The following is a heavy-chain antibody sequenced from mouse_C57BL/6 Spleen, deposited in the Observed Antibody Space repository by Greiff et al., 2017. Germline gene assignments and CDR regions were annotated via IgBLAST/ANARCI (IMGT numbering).Heavy chain of an antibody. CDR1: GYSFTGYF. V-gene: IGHV1-20*01. Sequence: VQLQQSGPELVKPGASVKISCKASGYSFTGYFMNWVMQSHGKSLEWIGRINPCNGDTYYNQKFKGKATLTVDKSSSTAHMQLRSLTSEDSAVYYCARRKSGFLWFAYWGKGTLVTVSA. J-gene: IGHJ3*01. CDR2: INPCNGDT. D-gene: IGHD3-1*01. CDR3: ARRKSGFLWFAY.